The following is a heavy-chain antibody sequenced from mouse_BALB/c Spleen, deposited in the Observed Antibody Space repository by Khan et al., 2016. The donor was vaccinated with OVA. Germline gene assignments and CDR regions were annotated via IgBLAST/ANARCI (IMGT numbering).Heavy chain of an antibody. CDR1: GYSITSDYA. Sequence: VQLKQSGPGLVKPSQSLSLTCTVTGYSITSDYAWNWIRQFPGNKLEWMGYISYSGSTSYNPSLKSRISITRDTSKNQFFLQLNSVTTEDTATYYCARSIMANWGQSTTLTVSS. CDR2: ISYSGST. CDR3: ARSIMAN. J-gene: IGHJ2*01. V-gene: IGHV3-2*02.